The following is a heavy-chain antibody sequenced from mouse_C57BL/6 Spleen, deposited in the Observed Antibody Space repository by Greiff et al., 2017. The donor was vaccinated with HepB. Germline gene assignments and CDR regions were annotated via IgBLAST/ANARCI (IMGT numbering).Heavy chain of an antibody. D-gene: IGHD3-2*01. CDR3: AVDSSGARFAY. Sequence: QVQLQQSGAELAKPGASVKLSCKASGYTFTSYWMHWVKQRPGQGLEWIEYINPSSGYTKYNQKFKDEATLTADKSTSTAYMQLSSLTYEDSAVYYCAVDSSGARFAYWGQGTLVTVSA. V-gene: IGHV1-7*01. CDR2: INPSSGYT. CDR1: GYTFTSYW. J-gene: IGHJ3*01.